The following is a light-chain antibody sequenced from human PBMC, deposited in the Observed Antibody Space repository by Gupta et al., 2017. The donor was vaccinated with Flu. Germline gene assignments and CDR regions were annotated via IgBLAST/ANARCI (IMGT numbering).Light chain of an antibody. V-gene: IGLV2-23*01. CDR2: EAS. Sequence: QSALTQPASVSGSPGQSITISCTGTSSDFGSYNLVSWYQQHPGKAPKLMIYEASKRPSGISNRFSGSKSGNTASLTISGLQPEDEANYYCCSYATSSTLVVFGGGTKLTVL. CDR3: CSYATSSTLVV. J-gene: IGLJ2*01. CDR1: SSDFGSYNL.